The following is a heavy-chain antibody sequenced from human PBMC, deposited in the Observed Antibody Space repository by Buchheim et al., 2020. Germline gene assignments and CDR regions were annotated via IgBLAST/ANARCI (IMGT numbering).Heavy chain of an antibody. V-gene: IGHV3-23*01. CDR1: GFTFSSYA. Sequence: EVQLLESGGGLVQPGGSLRLSCAASGFTFSSYAMSWVRQAPGKGLEWVSAISGSGGSTYYADSVKGRFTIPRDNSKNTLYLQMNSLRAEDTAVYYCAKFRGHSSYFDYYYMDVWGKGTT. CDR2: ISGSGGST. CDR3: AKFRGHSSYFDYYYMDV. D-gene: IGHD6-13*01. J-gene: IGHJ6*03.